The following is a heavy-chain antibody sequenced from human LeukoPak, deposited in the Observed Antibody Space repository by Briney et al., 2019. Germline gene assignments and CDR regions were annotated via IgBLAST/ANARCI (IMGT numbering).Heavy chain of an antibody. CDR2: ISSSRSYI. CDR3: ARDLYTGASDI. Sequence: GGSLRLSCAASGFTFSSYWMNWVRQAPGKGLEWVSYISSSRSYIYYADSVKGRFTISRDNAKNSLYLQMNSLRAEDTAVYYCARDLYTGASDIWGQGTMVTVSS. J-gene: IGHJ3*02. V-gene: IGHV3-21*01. D-gene: IGHD3-16*01. CDR1: GFTFSSYW.